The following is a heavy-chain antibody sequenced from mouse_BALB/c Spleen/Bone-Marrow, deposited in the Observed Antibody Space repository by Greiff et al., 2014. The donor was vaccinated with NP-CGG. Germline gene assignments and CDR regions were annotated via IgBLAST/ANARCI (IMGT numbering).Heavy chain of an antibody. V-gene: IGHV5-6*01. Sequence: VQLQQSGGDLVKPGGSLKLSCAASGFTFSSYGMSWVRQTPGKRLEWVGTISSGGSYTYYPDSVKGRFTISRDNAKNTLYLQMNSLKSEDTAMYYCARPYDCGDWFAYWGQGTLVTVSA. CDR3: ARPYDCGDWFAY. D-gene: IGHD2-4*01. CDR2: ISSGGSYT. CDR1: GFTFSSYG. J-gene: IGHJ3*01.